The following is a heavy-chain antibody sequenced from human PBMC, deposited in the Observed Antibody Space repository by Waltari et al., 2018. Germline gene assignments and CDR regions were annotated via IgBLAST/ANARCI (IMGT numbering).Heavy chain of an antibody. D-gene: IGHD2-2*01. V-gene: IGHV3-20*01. CDR2: INWNGGST. J-gene: IGHJ4*02. CDR3: ARVAPPGSNDY. CDR1: GFPFVVFG. Sequence: EVQLVESGGGVVRPGGSLRLSCVASGFPFVVFGMSWVRQAPGKGLEWVSGINWNGGSTGYADSVKGRFTISRDNAKNSLYLQMNSLRAEDTALYHCARVAPPGSNDYWGQGTLVTVSS.